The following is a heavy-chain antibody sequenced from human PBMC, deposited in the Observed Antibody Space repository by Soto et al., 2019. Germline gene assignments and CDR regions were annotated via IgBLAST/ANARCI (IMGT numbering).Heavy chain of an antibody. J-gene: IGHJ4*02. CDR2: ISSSSSYI. V-gene: IGHV3-21*01. CDR1: GFTFSSYS. D-gene: IGHD3-3*01. Sequence: PGGSLRLSCAASGFTFSSYSMNWVRQAPGKGLEWVPSISSSSSYIYYADSVKGRFTISRDNAKNSLYLQMNSLRAEDTAVYYCAREQPSFGKLGRFLEWLSPFDYWGQGTLVTVSS. CDR3: AREQPSFGKLGRFLEWLSPFDY.